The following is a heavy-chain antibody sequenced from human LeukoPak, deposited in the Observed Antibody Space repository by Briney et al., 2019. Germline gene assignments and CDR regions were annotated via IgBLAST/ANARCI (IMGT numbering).Heavy chain of an antibody. Sequence: GASVKVSCKASGYRFTSYGISWVRQAPGQGLEWMGWISAYNGNTNYAQKLQGRVTMTTDTSTSTACMELRSLRSDDTAVYYCARGGDGDILTGLVFDYWGQGTLVTVSS. CDR3: ARGGDGDILTGLVFDY. D-gene: IGHD3-9*01. V-gene: IGHV1-18*01. J-gene: IGHJ4*02. CDR2: ISAYNGNT. CDR1: GYRFTSYG.